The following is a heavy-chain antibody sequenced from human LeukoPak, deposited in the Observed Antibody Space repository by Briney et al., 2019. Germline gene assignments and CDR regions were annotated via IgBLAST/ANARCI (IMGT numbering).Heavy chain of an antibody. Sequence: PGGSLKLSCAASGFTFSGSAMHWVRQASGKGLEWVGRIRSKANSYATAYAASVKGRFTISRDDSKNTAYLQMNSLKTEDTAVYYCTRHSPAGVSRPNWYFDLWGRGTLVTVSS. CDR2: IRSKANSYAT. D-gene: IGHD6-19*01. CDR3: TRHSPAGVSRPNWYFDL. V-gene: IGHV3-73*01. J-gene: IGHJ2*01. CDR1: GFTFSGSA.